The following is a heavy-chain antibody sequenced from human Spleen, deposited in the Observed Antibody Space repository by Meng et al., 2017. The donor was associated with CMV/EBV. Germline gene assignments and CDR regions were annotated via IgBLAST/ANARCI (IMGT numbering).Heavy chain of an antibody. Sequence: LSLTCAASGFTFSSYEMNWVRQALGKGLEWVSYISSSGSNIYYADSVKGRFTISRDNAKNSLYLQMNSLRAEDTAVYYCARVPRRPSSWYNPFDYWGQGTLVTVSS. CDR1: GFTFSSYE. D-gene: IGHD6-13*01. CDR2: ISSSGSNI. J-gene: IGHJ4*02. V-gene: IGHV3-48*03. CDR3: ARVPRRPSSWYNPFDY.